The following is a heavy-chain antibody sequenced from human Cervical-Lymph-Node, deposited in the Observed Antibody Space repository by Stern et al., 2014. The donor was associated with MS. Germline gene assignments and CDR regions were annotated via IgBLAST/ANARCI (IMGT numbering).Heavy chain of an antibody. J-gene: IGHJ2*01. CDR3: ARDPSTTASDWFFDL. V-gene: IGHV4-59*02. Sequence: VQLEESGPGLVKPSETLSLTCTVSGGAVSDYYWTWIRQRNGKGLEWIGYISDTGTTNYNPSLHSRVTITLDTSQNQVSLRLRSVTAADTAVYYCARDPSTTASDWFFDLWGRGSLVTVSS. D-gene: IGHD2-21*02. CDR2: ISDTGTT. CDR1: GGAVSDYY.